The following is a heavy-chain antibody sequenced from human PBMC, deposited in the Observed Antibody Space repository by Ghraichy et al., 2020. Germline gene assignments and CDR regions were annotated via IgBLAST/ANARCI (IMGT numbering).Heavy chain of an antibody. CDR3: ARAPAVGIYEWLDP. CDR2: TYYRSKWYN. Sequence: SQTLSLTCAISGDSVSSNSAAWNWIRQSPSRGLEWLGRTYYRSKWYNDYTVSVKSRITINPDTSKNQFSLQLNSVTPEDTAVYYCARAPAVGIYEWLDPWGLGTLVTVSS. CDR1: GDSVSSNSAA. V-gene: IGHV6-1*01. D-gene: IGHD6-13*01. J-gene: IGHJ5*02.